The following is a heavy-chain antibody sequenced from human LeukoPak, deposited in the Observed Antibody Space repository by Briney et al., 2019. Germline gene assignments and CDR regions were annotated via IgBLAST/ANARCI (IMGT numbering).Heavy chain of an antibody. CDR2: INHSRST. CDR3: ARSPVATPLM. D-gene: IGHD5-12*01. J-gene: IGHJ4*02. V-gene: IGHV4-34*01. CDR1: GGSFSGYY. Sequence: PSETLSLTCAVYGGSFSGYYWSWVRQPPGKGLEWIGEINHSRSTNYNPSLKSRVTISVDTSKNQFSLKLSSVTAADTAVYYCARSPVATPLMWGQGTLVTVSS.